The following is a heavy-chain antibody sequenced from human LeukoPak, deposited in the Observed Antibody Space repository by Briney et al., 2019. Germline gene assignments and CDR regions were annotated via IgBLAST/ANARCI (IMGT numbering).Heavy chain of an antibody. CDR2: ISWNSGSI. Sequence: GGSLRLSCAASGFTFSTYWMHWVRQAPGKGLEWVSGISWNSGSIGYADSVKGRFTISRDNAKNSLYLQMNSLRAEDTALYYCAKGGPKYCSGGSCYYYYYYMDVWGKGTTVTISS. J-gene: IGHJ6*03. CDR1: GFTFSTYW. CDR3: AKGGPKYCSGGSCYYYYYYMDV. D-gene: IGHD2-15*01. V-gene: IGHV3-9*01.